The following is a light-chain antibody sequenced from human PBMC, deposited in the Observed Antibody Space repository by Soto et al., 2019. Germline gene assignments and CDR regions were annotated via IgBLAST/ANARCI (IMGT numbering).Light chain of an antibody. J-gene: IGKJ1*01. CDR1: QDISDH. CDR2: SAS. CDR3: QKLVSSPWT. Sequence: DLQMTQSPSYLSASIGDRVTVSCRASQDISDHVAWYQQKPGKPPKLLIYSASTLYSGVPSRFSGSGSGTNFTLTIGSVQPEDFATYYCQKLVSSPWTFGQGTKVDI. V-gene: IGKV1-27*01.